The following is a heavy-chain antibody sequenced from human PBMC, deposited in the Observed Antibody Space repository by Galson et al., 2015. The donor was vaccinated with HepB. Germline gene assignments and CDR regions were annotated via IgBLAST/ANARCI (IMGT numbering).Heavy chain of an antibody. CDR3: TRKREYYDSSGYSQRRSDALDI. Sequence: SLRLSCAASGFTFRSYGMHWVRQAPGKGLEWVAVMWYEGSNKYYADSVKGRFTISRDNSKNTLYLQMNSLRGEDTAVYYCTRKREYYDSSGYSQRRSDALDIWGQGTMVAVSS. J-gene: IGHJ3*02. D-gene: IGHD3-22*01. V-gene: IGHV3-33*01. CDR2: MWYEGSNK. CDR1: GFTFRSYG.